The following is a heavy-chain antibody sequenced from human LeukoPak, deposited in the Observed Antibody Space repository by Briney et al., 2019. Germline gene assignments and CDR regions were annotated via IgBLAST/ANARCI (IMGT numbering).Heavy chain of an antibody. Sequence: GGSLRLSCAASGFTFRNYAMSWVRQAPGKGLEWVSTISGSGDSTDYADSVKGRFTISRDNSKNTLYLQMSSLRAEDTAVYYCAKARPRRGLYCSSTSCPLDYWGQGTLVTVSS. J-gene: IGHJ4*02. D-gene: IGHD2-2*01. CDR3: AKARPRRGLYCSSTSCPLDY. CDR2: ISGSGDST. CDR1: GFTFRNYA. V-gene: IGHV3-23*01.